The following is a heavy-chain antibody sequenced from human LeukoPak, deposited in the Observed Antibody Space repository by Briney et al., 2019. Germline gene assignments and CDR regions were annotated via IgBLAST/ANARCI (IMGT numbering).Heavy chain of an antibody. CDR3: ARDLMVRGAMGFYFDY. D-gene: IGHD3-10*01. Sequence: SGGSLRLSCAASGFTVSSNYMSWVRQAPGKGLEWASVIYSGGSTYYADSVKGRFTISRDNSKNTLYLQMNSLRAEDTAVYYCARDLMVRGAMGFYFDYWGQGTLVTVSS. J-gene: IGHJ4*02. CDR2: IYSGGST. CDR1: GFTVSSNY. V-gene: IGHV3-66*01.